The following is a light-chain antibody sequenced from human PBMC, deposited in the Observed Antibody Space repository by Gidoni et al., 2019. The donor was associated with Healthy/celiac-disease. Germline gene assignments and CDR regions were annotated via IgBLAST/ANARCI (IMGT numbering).Light chain of an antibody. CDR3: QAWDSSSVV. J-gene: IGLJ2*01. Sequence: SYDLTQPPSVSVSPGQTASITCSGDKLGDKYACWYQQKPGQSPVLVIYQDSKRPSGIPERFSGSNSGNTATLTISGTQAMDEADYYCQAWDSSSVVFGGGTKLT. CDR1: KLGDKY. V-gene: IGLV3-1*01. CDR2: QDS.